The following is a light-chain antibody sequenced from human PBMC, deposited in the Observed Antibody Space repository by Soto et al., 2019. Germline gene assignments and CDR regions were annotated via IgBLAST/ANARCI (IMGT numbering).Light chain of an antibody. Sequence: VLTQAPGTLYLSQGEGATLSCRARQSVSNNYLAWYQQKPGQAPRHLIYGASGRATGTPDRFSDSGSGTDFTRTISRLEPEDFAVYYCQQYGGSSETFGQGTKVEIK. V-gene: IGKV3-20*01. CDR2: GAS. CDR1: QSVSNNY. J-gene: IGKJ1*01. CDR3: QQYGGSSET.